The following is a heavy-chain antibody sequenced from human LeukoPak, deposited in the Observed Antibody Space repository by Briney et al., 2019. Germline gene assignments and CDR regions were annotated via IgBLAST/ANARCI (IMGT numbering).Heavy chain of an antibody. CDR1: GYTFTGYY. CDR2: INPNSGGT. CDR3: ARVEGYCSSTSCYTIVHAFDI. J-gene: IGHJ3*02. Sequence: ASVKVSCKASGYTFTGYYMHWVRQAPGRGLEWMGWINPNSGGTNYAQKFQGRVTMTRDTSISTAYMELSRLRSDDTAVYYCARVEGYCSSTSCYTIVHAFDIWGQGTMVTVSS. V-gene: IGHV1-2*02. D-gene: IGHD2-2*02.